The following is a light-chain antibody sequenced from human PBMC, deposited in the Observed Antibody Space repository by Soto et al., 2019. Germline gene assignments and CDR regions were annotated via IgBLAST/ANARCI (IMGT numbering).Light chain of an antibody. J-gene: IGKJ4*01. CDR1: QSVSNNY. CDR3: QQYATSPLT. Sequence: EIVLTQSPGTLSLSPGERATLSCRASQSVSNNYLAWYQQKPGQAPRLLIYGASNRATGIPDRFSGSGSATDFTLTINRLEPEDFALYYCQQYATSPLTFGGGTKVDIK. CDR2: GAS. V-gene: IGKV3-20*01.